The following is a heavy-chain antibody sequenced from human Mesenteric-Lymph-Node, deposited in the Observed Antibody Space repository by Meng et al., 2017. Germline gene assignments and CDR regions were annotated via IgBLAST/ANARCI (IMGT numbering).Heavy chain of an antibody. CDR3: ARDIAGTTRGVY. J-gene: IGHJ4*02. CDR1: GFTFSSYE. CDR2: ISSSGSTI. Sequence: GESLKISCAASGFTFSSYEMNWVRQAPGKGLEWVSYISSSGSTIYYADSVKGRFTISRDNSKNTLYLQINSLRAEDTAVYYRARDIAGTTRGVYWGQGTLVTVSS. V-gene: IGHV3-48*03. D-gene: IGHD6-13*01.